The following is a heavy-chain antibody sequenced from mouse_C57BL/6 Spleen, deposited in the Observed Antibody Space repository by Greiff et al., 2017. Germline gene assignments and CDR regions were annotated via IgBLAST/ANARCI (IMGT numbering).Heavy chain of an antibody. CDR3: ARTGSTMVTTEYFDV. J-gene: IGHJ1*03. CDR2: IYWDDDK. V-gene: IGHV8-12*01. Sequence: QVTLKVCGPGILQSSQTLSLTCSFSGFSLSTSGMGVSWIRQPSGKGLEWLAHIYWDDDKRYNPSLKSRLTISKDTSRHQVFLKITSVDTADTATYYWARTGSTMVTTEYFDVWGTGTTVTVSS. D-gene: IGHD2-2*01. CDR1: GFSLSTSGMG.